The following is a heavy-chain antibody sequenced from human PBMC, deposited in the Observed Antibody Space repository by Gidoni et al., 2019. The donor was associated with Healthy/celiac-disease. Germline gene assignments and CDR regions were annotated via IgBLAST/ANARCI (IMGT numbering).Heavy chain of an antibody. D-gene: IGHD3-3*01. CDR3: AREGYNDFWSARRGLTDPASSKDYYYYYMDV. Sequence: QVQLQESGPGLVKPSQTLSLTCTVSGGSISSGSYYWSWIRQPAGKGLGWIGRIYTSGSTNYNPSLKSRVTISVDTSKNQFSLKLSSVTAADTAVYYCAREGYNDFWSARRGLTDPASSKDYYYYYMDVWGKGTTVTVSS. V-gene: IGHV4-61*02. CDR1: GGSISSGSYY. CDR2: IYTSGST. J-gene: IGHJ6*03.